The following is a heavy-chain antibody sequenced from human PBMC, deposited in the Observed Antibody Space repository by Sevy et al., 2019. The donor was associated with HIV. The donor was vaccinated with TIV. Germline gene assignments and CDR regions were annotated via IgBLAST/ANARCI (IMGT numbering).Heavy chain of an antibody. CDR2: IYTSGST. J-gene: IGHJ2*01. CDR1: GGSISSGSFY. CDR3: ARQLMVTALRLSYFDL. D-gene: IGHD2-21*02. V-gene: IGHV4-61*02. Sequence: LLQASETLSLTCTVSGGSISSGSFYWSWIRQPAGKGLEWIGRIYTSGSTNYNPSLKSRVTISVDTSKNQFSLKLSSVTAADTAVYYCARQLMVTALRLSYFDLWGRGTLVTVSS.